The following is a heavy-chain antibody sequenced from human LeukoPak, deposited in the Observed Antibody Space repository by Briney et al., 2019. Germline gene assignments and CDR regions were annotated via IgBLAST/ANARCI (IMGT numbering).Heavy chain of an antibody. J-gene: IGHJ4*02. CDR3: ARDVDSDGSYSDY. Sequence: ASVKVSCKASGYTFTGYYMHWVRQAPGQGLEWMGWINPNSGGTNYAQKFQGRVTMTRDTSISTAYMELSRLRSDDTAAYYCARDVDSDGSYSDYWGQGTLVTVSS. CDR2: INPNSGGT. CDR1: GYTFTGYY. V-gene: IGHV1-2*02. D-gene: IGHD1-26*01.